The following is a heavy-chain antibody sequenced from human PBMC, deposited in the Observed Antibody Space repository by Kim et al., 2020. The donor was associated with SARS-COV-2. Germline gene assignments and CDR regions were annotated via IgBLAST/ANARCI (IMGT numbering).Heavy chain of an antibody. J-gene: IGHJ6*02. CDR1: GGTFSSYA. CDR2: IIPIFGTA. D-gene: IGHD2-2*01. CDR3: ARGDIVVVPAAMVSGGYYYYYYGMDV. Sequence: SVKVSCKASGGTFSSYAISWVRQAPGQGLEWMGGIIPIFGTANYAQKFQGRVTITADESTSTAYMELSSLRSEDTAVYYCARGDIVVVPAAMVSGGYYYYYYGMDVWGQGTTVTVSS. V-gene: IGHV1-69*13.